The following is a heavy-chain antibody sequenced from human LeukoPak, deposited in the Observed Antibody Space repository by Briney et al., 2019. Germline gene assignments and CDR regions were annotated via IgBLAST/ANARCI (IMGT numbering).Heavy chain of an antibody. CDR3: ARARDYYGSGSYYNFDY. CDR2: ISSSSSYI. V-gene: IGHV3-21*01. J-gene: IGHJ4*02. Sequence: GGSLRLSCAASGFTFSSYSMNWVRQAPGKGLEWVSSISSSSSYIYYADSVKGRFTVSRDNAKNSLYLQMNSLRAEDTAVYYCARARDYYGSGSYYNFDYWGQGTLVTVPS. D-gene: IGHD3-10*01. CDR1: GFTFSSYS.